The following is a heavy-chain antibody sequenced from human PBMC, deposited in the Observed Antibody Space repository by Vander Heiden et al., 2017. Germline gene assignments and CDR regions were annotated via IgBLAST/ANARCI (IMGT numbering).Heavy chain of an antibody. V-gene: IGHV4-31*03. J-gene: IGHJ3*02. CDR3: ARELTYYYDSIGYYKRPTQDAFDI. D-gene: IGHD3-22*01. CDR2: IYYSGST. CDR1: GGSISSGGYY. Sequence: QVQLQESGPGLVKPSQTLSLTCTVSGGSISSGGYYWSWIRQHPGKGLEWIGYIYYSGSTYYNPSLKSRVTISVDTAKNQFSLKLSSVTAADTAVYYCARELTYYYDSIGYYKRPTQDAFDIWGQGTMVTVSS.